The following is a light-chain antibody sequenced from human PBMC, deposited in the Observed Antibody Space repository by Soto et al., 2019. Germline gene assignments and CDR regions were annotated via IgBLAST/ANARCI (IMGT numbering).Light chain of an antibody. CDR2: GAS. Sequence: EIVLTQSPATLSLSPGERATLSCRASQSVSSYLAWYQQKPGQAPRLLIYGASSRATGIPDRFSGGGSGTDFTLTITRLEPEDFAVYFCLQYGGLPRTFGQGTKVDIK. CDR3: LQYGGLPRT. V-gene: IGKV3-20*01. CDR1: QSVSSY. J-gene: IGKJ1*01.